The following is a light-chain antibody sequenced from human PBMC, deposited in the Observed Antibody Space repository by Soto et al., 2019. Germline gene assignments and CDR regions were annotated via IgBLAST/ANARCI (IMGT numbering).Light chain of an antibody. J-gene: IGLJ1*01. V-gene: IGLV2-11*01. CDR1: SSDVGGYNF. Sequence: QSALTRPRSVSGSPGQSVTISCTGTSSDVGGYNFVSWYQQHPGKAPKLMIYDVNKRPSGVPGRFSGSKSGNTASLTISGLHAEDEADYYCCSYAGTYTHYVFGTGTKLTVL. CDR3: CSYAGTYTHYV. CDR2: DVN.